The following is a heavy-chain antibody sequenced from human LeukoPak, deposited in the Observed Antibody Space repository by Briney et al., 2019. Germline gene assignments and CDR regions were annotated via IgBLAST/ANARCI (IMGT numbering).Heavy chain of an antibody. CDR1: GGSFSGYY. Sequence: PSETLSLTCAVYGGSFSGYYWSWIRQPPGKGLEWIGEINHSGSTNYNPSLKSRVTISVDTSKNQFSLKLSSVTAADTAVYYCARRPAYSSSWYCWFDPWGQGTLVTVSS. V-gene: IGHV4-34*01. D-gene: IGHD6-13*01. CDR3: ARRPAYSSSWYCWFDP. J-gene: IGHJ5*02. CDR2: INHSGST.